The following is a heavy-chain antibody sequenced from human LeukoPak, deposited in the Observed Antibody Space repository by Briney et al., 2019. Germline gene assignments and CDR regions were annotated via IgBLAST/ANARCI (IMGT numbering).Heavy chain of an antibody. CDR1: GFTFSSYG. CDR3: AKFSSFEWLLPLDY. CDR2: IRYDGSNK. J-gene: IGHJ4*02. Sequence: PGGSLRLSCAASGFTFSSYGMHWVRQAPGKGLEWVAFIRYDGSNKYYADSVKGRFTISRDNSKNTLYLQMNSLRAEDTAVYYCAKFSSFEWLLPLDYWGQGTLVTVSS. V-gene: IGHV3-30*02. D-gene: IGHD3-3*02.